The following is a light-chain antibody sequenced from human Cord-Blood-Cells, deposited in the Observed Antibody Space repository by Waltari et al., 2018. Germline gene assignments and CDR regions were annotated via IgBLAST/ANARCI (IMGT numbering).Light chain of an antibody. V-gene: IGLV3-1*01. CDR3: QAWDSNTVV. Sequence: SYELTQPPSVSVSPGQTASITCSGDQLGDKYACWYQQKPGQSPVLVIYQDSKRPSGIPERFSGSNSGNTATLTISGTQAMDEADYYCQAWDSNTVVFGGGTKLTVL. J-gene: IGLJ2*01. CDR1: QLGDKY. CDR2: QDS.